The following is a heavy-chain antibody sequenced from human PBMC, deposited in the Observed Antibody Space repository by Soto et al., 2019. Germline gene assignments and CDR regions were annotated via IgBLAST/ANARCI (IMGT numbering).Heavy chain of an antibody. CDR3: VTNQKAIYTGMDV. J-gene: IGHJ6*02. D-gene: IGHD2-2*02. V-gene: IGHV1-69*02. CDR2: IIPILGIA. CDR1: GGTFSSYT. Sequence: SVKVSCKASGGTFSSYTISWVRQAPGQGLEWMGRIIPILGIANYAQKFQGRVTITTDKSTSTAYMELSSLRSEDTVLYYCVTNQKAIYTGMDVWGQGTTVTVSS.